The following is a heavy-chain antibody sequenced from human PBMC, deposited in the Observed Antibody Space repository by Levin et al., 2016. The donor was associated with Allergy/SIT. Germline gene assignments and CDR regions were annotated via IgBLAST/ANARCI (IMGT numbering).Heavy chain of an antibody. CDR3: ANPLDYIDDS. Sequence: GESLKISCAASGFSFRSSGVHWVRQAPGKGLEWVAFIRFDGDKQYYADSVKGRFAISRDISKDTVYLQMNNLRGGDTAVYYCANPLDYIDDSWGQGTLVTVSS. V-gene: IGHV3-30*02. CDR1: GFSFRSSG. D-gene: IGHD4-11*01. J-gene: IGHJ4*02. CDR2: IRFDGDKQ.